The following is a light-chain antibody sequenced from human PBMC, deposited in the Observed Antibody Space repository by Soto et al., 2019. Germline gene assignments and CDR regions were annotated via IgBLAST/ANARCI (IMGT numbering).Light chain of an antibody. CDR1: SSDVGGYIF. V-gene: IGLV2-11*01. J-gene: IGLJ1*01. CDR2: DVS. Sequence: QAALAQPRSVSGWSGQSVTISCSGTSSDVGGYIFVSWYQQYPSQAPRVMIYDVSKPPSGVPDRFSGSKSGNTASLTISGLQADDEADYSCCSYAVTYTSYVFGTGTKVT. CDR3: CSYAVTYTSYV.